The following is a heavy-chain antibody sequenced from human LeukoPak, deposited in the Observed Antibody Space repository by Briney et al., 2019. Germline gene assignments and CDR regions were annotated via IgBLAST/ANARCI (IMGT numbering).Heavy chain of an antibody. CDR2: ISSSSSTI. CDR3: ARARQYYYDSSGAGSFDY. D-gene: IGHD3-22*01. CDR1: GFTFSSYS. J-gene: IGHJ4*02. Sequence: GGSLRLSCAASGFTFSSYSMNWVRQAPGKGLEGVSYISSSSSTIYYADSVKGRFTISRDNATNSLYLQMNSLRDEDTAVYYCARARQYYYDSSGAGSFDYWGQGTLVTVSS. V-gene: IGHV3-48*02.